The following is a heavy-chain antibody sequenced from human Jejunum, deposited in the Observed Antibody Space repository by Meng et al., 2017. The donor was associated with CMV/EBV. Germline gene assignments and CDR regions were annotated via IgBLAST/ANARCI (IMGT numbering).Heavy chain of an antibody. CDR3: GDPPAGY. J-gene: IGHJ4*02. V-gene: IGHV4/OR15-8*02. Sequence: LSLPCFVSGGSLIGTNWWNWVRQPPGGGLEWIGEIFHSGATNYNPSLKSRVTISIDNSKNQFSLKLTSMTAADTAVYFCGDPPAGYWGQGILVTVSS. CDR1: GGSLIGTNW. CDR2: IFHSGAT.